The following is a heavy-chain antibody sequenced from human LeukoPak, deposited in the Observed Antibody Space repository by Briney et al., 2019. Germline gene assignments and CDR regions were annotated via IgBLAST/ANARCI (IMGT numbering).Heavy chain of an antibody. CDR2: ISYDGSNK. CDR3: ARELGNYYYYYGMDV. J-gene: IGHJ6*02. CDR1: GFTFSSYA. V-gene: IGHV3-30-3*01. D-gene: IGHD7-27*01. Sequence: GGSLRLSCAASGFTFSSYAMHWVRQAPGKGLEWVAVISYDGSNKYYADSVKGRFTISRDNSKNTLYLQMNSLRAEGTAVYYCARELGNYYYYYGMDVWGQGTTVTVSS.